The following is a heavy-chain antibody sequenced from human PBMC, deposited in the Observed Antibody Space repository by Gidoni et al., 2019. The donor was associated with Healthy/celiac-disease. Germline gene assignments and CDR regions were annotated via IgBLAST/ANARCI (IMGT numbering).Heavy chain of an antibody. CDR2: IIPIFGKA. J-gene: IGHJ6*03. CDR1: GGTFSSYA. CDR3: ARSMVVTALRDYYYMDV. V-gene: IGHV1-69*06. D-gene: IGHD2-21*02. Sequence: QVQLVQSGAEVKKPGSSVKVSCKASGGTFSSYAISWVRQAPGQGLEWMGGIIPIFGKANYAQKFQGRVTITADKSTSTAYMELSSLRAEDTAVYYCARSMVVTALRDYYYMDVWGKGTTVTVSS.